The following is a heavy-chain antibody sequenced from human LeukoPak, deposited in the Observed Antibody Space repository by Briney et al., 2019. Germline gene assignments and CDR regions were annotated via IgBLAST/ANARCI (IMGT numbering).Heavy chain of an antibody. CDR3: ARLGRSYYYYGMDV. Sequence: PGGSLRLSCAASGFTFSSYGMHWVRQAPGKGLEWVAVIWYDGSNKYYADSVKGRFTISRDSSKNTLYLQMNSLRAEDTAVYYCARLGRSYYYYGMDVWGEGTTVTVSS. J-gene: IGHJ6*04. CDR1: GFTFSSYG. D-gene: IGHD1-26*01. CDR2: IWYDGSNK. V-gene: IGHV3-33*01.